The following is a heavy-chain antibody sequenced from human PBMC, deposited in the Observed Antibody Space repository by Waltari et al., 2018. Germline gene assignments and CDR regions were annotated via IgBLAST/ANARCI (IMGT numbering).Heavy chain of an antibody. V-gene: IGHV1-18*04. J-gene: IGHJ6*02. Sequence: QIQLVQSGAEVRKPGASVKVSCKASGYTFTHHGISWVGQAPGQGLDGMGWISPYNGNTNHAEKIQGRVILTTDTSTDTAYMGLRSLRVDDTAIYYCARLGGGDYYYYGMDVWGQGTTVTVS. CDR2: ISPYNGNT. D-gene: IGHD3-16*01. CDR3: ARLGGGDYYYYGMDV. CDR1: GYTFTHHG.